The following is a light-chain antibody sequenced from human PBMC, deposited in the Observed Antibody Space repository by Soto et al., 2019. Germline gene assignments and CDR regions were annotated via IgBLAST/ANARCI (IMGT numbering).Light chain of an antibody. Sequence: QSVLTQPASVSGSPGQSITISCTGTSSDIGSYDLVSWYQQHPGKAPKLMIYEDSKRPSGVSNRFSGSKSGNTASLTISGLQAEDEADYHCCSYAGSSTFYVVFGGGTKLTVL. J-gene: IGLJ2*01. CDR1: SSDIGSYDL. CDR3: CSYAGSSTFYVV. CDR2: EDS. V-gene: IGLV2-23*02.